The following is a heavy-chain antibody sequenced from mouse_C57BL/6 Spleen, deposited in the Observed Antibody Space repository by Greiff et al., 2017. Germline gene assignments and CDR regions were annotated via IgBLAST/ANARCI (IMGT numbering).Heavy chain of an antibody. CDR1: GYTFTDYE. CDR3: TRKGWFDY. V-gene: IGHV1-15*01. J-gene: IGHJ2*01. Sequence: QVQLQQSGAELVRPGASVTMSCKASGYTFTDYEIPWVKQTPVHGLEWIGAIDPETGGTAYNQKFKGKAILTADKSSSTAYMELRSLTSEDSAVYYGTRKGWFDYWGQGTTLTVSS. CDR2: IDPETGGT.